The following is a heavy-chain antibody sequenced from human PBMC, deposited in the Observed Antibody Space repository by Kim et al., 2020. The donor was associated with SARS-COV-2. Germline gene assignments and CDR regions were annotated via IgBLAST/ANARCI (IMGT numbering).Heavy chain of an antibody. CDR1: GFTFSSYA. D-gene: IGHD3-10*01. CDR3: AKDLRPTYYYGSGSSPN. V-gene: IGHV3-23*01. J-gene: IGHJ4*02. Sequence: GGSLRLSCAASGFTFSSYAMSWVRQAPGKGLEWVSAISGSGGSTYYADSVKGRFTISRDNSKNTLYLQMNSLRAEDTAVYYCAKDLRPTYYYGSGSSPNWGQGTLVTVSS. CDR2: ISGSGGST.